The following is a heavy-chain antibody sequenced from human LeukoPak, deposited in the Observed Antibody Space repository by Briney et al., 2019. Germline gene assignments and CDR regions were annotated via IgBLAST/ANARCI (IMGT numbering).Heavy chain of an antibody. Sequence: SETLSLTCTVSGGSISSYYWSWIRQPPGKGLEWIGEINHSGSTNYHPSLKSRVPISVETSKNQFALKLSSVTAADTAWYYRARVWLNFDYWGEGTLVTVSS. CDR1: GGSISSYY. J-gene: IGHJ4*02. CDR2: INHSGST. CDR3: ARVWLNFDY. V-gene: IGHV4-34*01. D-gene: IGHD5-18*01.